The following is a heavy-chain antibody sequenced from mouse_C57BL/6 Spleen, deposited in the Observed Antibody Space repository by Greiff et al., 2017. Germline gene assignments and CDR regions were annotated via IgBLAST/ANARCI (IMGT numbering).Heavy chain of an antibody. D-gene: IGHD1-1*01. J-gene: IGHJ2*01. Sequence: VQLVESGPGLVAPSQSLSITCTVSGFSLTSYAISWVRQPPGKGLEWLGVIWTGGGTNYNSSLKSRLSISKDNSKSQVFLKMNSLQTDDTARYYCARGNYGSSPYYFDYWGQGTTLTVSA. CDR3: ARGNYGSSPYYFDY. V-gene: IGHV2-9-1*01. CDR2: IWTGGGT. CDR1: GFSLTSYA.